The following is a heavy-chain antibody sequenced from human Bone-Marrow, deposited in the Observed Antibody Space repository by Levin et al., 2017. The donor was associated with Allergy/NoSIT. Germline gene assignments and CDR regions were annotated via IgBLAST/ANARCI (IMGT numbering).Heavy chain of an antibody. V-gene: IGHV3-23*01. Sequence: ETLSLTCAASGFTFSSYAMSWVRQAPGKGLEWVSAISGSGGSTYYADSVKGRFTISRDNSKNTLYLQMNSLRAEDTAVYYCAKDSSGWYEMTFDIWGQGTMVTVSS. CDR1: GFTFSSYA. D-gene: IGHD6-19*01. CDR3: AKDSSGWYEMTFDI. CDR2: ISGSGGST. J-gene: IGHJ3*02.